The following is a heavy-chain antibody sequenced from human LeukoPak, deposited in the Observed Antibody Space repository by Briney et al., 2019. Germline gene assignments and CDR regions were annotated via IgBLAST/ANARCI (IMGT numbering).Heavy chain of an antibody. V-gene: IGHV3-23*01. J-gene: IGHJ4*02. CDR2: ISGSGGST. CDR3: AKDGRFLEWLFNY. D-gene: IGHD3-3*01. Sequence: GGSLRLSCAASGFTFSRYSMSWVRQAPGNGLEWVSAISGSGGSTYYADSVKGRFTISRDNSKNTLYLQMNSLRAEDTAVYYCAKDGRFLEWLFNYWGQGTLVSVSS. CDR1: GFTFSRYS.